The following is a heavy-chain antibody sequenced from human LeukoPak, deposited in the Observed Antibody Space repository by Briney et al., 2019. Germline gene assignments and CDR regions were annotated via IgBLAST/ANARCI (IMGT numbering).Heavy chain of an antibody. D-gene: IGHD3-10*01. CDR2: TYYRSSKWYN. V-gene: IGHV6-1*01. CDR1: GDSVSSNSAA. Sequence: SQTLSLTCAISGDSVSSNSAAWNWIRQSPSRSLEWLGRTYYRSSKWYNDYAVSVKSRITINPETSTNQFSLHLNAVTPDDTAVYYCARRARSGSYFDWGQGTLVTVSS. CDR3: ARRARSGSYFD. J-gene: IGHJ4*02.